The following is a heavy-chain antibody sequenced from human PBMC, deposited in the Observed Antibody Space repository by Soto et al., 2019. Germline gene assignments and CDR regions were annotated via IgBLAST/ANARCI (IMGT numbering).Heavy chain of an antibody. D-gene: IGHD1-26*01. Sequence: QVQLVESGGGVVQPGRSLTLSCAASGFTFSTYAMHWIRQAPGKGLDWVALISHDGIHEYYADSVKGRFTISRDNSKNTLYLQMNSLRPEDTAVYYCARLNPRWEIVHGFDTWGQGTLVTVSS. CDR2: ISHDGIHE. V-gene: IGHV3-30-3*01. J-gene: IGHJ5*02. CDR1: GFTFSTYA. CDR3: ARLNPRWEIVHGFDT.